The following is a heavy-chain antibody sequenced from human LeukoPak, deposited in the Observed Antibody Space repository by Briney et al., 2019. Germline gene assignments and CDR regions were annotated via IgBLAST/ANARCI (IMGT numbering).Heavy chain of an antibody. Sequence: PGGSLRLSCAASGFTVSSNHMSWVRQAPGKGLEWVSVIYSGGSTYYADSVKGRFTISRDNSKNTLYLQMNSLRAEDTAVYYCARGPPVYGDYYYYGMDVWGQGTTVTVSS. D-gene: IGHD4-17*01. CDR2: IYSGGST. J-gene: IGHJ6*02. CDR1: GFTVSSNH. V-gene: IGHV3-53*01. CDR3: ARGPPVYGDYYYYGMDV.